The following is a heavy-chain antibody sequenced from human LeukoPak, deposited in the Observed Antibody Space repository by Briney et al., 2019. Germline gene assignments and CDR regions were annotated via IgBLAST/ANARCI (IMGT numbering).Heavy chain of an antibody. CDR1: GFTFSSYW. J-gene: IGHJ5*02. CDR3: ARFWVVGDSSWFDP. V-gene: IGHV3-7*03. D-gene: IGHD2-21*02. Sequence: PGGSLGLPCAASGFTFSSYWMSWVRQAPGKGLEWVANIKQDGSEKYYVDSVKGRFTISRDNAKNSLYLQMNSLRAEDTAVYYCARFWVVGDSSWFDPWGQGTLVTVSS. CDR2: IKQDGSEK.